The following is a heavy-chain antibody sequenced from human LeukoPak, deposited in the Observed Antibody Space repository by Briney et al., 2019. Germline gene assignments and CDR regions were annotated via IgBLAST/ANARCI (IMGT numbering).Heavy chain of an antibody. J-gene: IGHJ4*02. V-gene: IGHV1-18*01. CDR3: ARDLGYYGSGSYYY. CDR1: GYTFTNYD. CDR2: ISVYNGNT. D-gene: IGHD3-10*01. Sequence: ASVKVSCKASGYTFTNYDINWVRQAPGQGLEWMGWISVYNGNTNYAQKLQGRVTMTTDTSTSTAYMELRSLRSDDTAVYYCARDLGYYGSGSYYYWGQGTLVTVSS.